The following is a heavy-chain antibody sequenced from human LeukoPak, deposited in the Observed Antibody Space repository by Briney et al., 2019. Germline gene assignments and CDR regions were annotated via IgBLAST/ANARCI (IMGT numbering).Heavy chain of an antibody. Sequence: GEPLKISCKASGYSFTSYWCGWVRQIPGKGLEWMGIIYPGDSDTRNSPSFQGQVTISADTSISTAYLQWNSLKASDTAMYYCARGHLYDYSTTCYYFDYWGQGTLVTVSS. CDR1: GYSFTSYW. CDR2: IYPGDSDT. V-gene: IGHV5-51*01. D-gene: IGHD5-12*01. CDR3: ARGHLYDYSTTCYYFDY. J-gene: IGHJ4*02.